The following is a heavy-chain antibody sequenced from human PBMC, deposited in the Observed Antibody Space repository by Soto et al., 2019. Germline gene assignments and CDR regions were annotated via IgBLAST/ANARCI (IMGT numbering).Heavy chain of an antibody. CDR2: ISYDGSNK. Sequence: QVQLVESGGGVVQPGRSLRLSCAASGFTFSSYAMNWVCQAPGKGLEWVAVISYDGSNKYYADSVKGRFTISRDNSKNTLYLQMNSLRAEDTAVYYCARPLWRNDYNWGYFDLWGRGTLVTVSS. CDR1: GFTFSSYA. CDR3: ARPLWRNDYNWGYFDL. D-gene: IGHD4-4*01. V-gene: IGHV3-30-3*01. J-gene: IGHJ2*01.